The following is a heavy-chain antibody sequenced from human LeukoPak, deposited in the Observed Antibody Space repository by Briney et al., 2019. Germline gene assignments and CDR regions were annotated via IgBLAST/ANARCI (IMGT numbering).Heavy chain of an antibody. CDR1: GFTFSSYA. J-gene: IGHJ5*02. Sequence: GGSLRLSCAASGFTFSSYAMHWVRQAPGKGLEWVAVISYDGSNKYYADSVKGRFTISRDNSKNTLYLQMNSLRAEDTAVYYCARDCQVGWGNWFDPWGQGTLVTVSS. CDR2: ISYDGSNK. V-gene: IGHV3-30-3*01. D-gene: IGHD3-16*01. CDR3: ARDCQVGWGNWFDP.